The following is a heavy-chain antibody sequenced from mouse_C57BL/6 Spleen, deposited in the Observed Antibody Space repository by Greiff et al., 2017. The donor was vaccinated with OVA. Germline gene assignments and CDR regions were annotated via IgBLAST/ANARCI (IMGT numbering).Heavy chain of an antibody. J-gene: IGHJ4*01. CDR1: GYTFTSYW. D-gene: IGHD1-1*01. CDR2: IYPGSGST. Sequence: VKLKQPGAELVKPGASVKMSCKASGYTFTSYWITWVKQRPGQGLEWIGDIYPGSGSTNYNEKFKSKATLTVDTSSSTAYMQLSSLTSEDSAVYYCARGTTVDYAMDYWGQGTSVTVSS. CDR3: ARGTTVDYAMDY. V-gene: IGHV1-55*01.